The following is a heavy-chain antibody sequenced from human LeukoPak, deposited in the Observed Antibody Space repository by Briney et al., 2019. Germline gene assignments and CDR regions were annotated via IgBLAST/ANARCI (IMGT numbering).Heavy chain of an antibody. D-gene: IGHD3-9*01. Sequence: GGSLRLSCAASGFSFRSYAMSWVRQAPGKGLEWVSAISGSGGSTYYADSVKGRFTISRDNSKNTLYLQMNSLRAEDTAVYYCAKGYYDILTGYPVPPYYYYGMDVWGQGTTVTVSS. J-gene: IGHJ6*02. CDR3: AKGYYDILTGYPVPPYYYYGMDV. CDR2: ISGSGGST. V-gene: IGHV3-23*01. CDR1: GFSFRSYA.